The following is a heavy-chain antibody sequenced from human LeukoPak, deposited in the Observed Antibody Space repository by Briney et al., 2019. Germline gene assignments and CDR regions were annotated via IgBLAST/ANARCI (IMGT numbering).Heavy chain of an antibody. V-gene: IGHV4-4*02. CDR1: GGSINIDNW. J-gene: IGHJ4*02. D-gene: IGHD3-22*01. Sequence: SETLSLTCAVSGGSINIDNWWSWVRQPPGKGLEWIGEIYHSGSTNYNPSLKSRVTISVDKSKNQFSLKLSSVTAADTAVYYCAREYYYDSSASPLSYWGQGILVTVSS. CDR2: IYHSGST. CDR3: AREYYYDSSASPLSY.